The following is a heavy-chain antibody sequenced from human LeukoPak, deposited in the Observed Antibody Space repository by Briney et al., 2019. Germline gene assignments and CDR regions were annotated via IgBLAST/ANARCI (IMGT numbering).Heavy chain of an antibody. D-gene: IGHD3-3*01. CDR1: GGSISSGDYY. V-gene: IGHV4-30-4*01. CDR3: ARGITIFGVVTPYYYYGMDV. J-gene: IGHJ6*02. CDR2: IYYSGST. Sequence: SETLSLTCTVSGGSISSGDYYWSWIRQPPGKGLEWIGYIYYSGSTYYNPSLKSRVTISVDTSKNQFSLKLSSVTAADTAVYYCARGITIFGVVTPYYYYGMDVWGQGTTVTVSS.